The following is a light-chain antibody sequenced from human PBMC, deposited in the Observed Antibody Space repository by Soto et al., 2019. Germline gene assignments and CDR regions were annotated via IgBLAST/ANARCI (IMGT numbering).Light chain of an antibody. CDR1: SSDVGGYNY. CDR2: DVS. CDR3: SSYTSSSTPWV. V-gene: IGLV2-14*01. Sequence: QSALTQPASVSGAPGQSITISCTGTSSDVGGYNYVSWYQQHPGKAPNLMIYDVSNRPSGVSNRFSGSKSGNTASLTISGLQAEDEADYYCSSYTSSSTPWVFGVGTTLTVL. J-gene: IGLJ3*02.